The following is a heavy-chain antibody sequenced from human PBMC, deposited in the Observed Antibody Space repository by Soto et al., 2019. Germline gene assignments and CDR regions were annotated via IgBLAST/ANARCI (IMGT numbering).Heavy chain of an antibody. D-gene: IGHD3-10*01. Sequence: EVQLVESGGGLVQPGESLRLSCAASGFTFDYYWMHWVRQAPGKGLVWASRVHSDGTTTTYADSVKGRFTISRDNARNTVSLQMSSLRAEDTAIYYGARRDRGGLDLWGHGTVVTVSS. V-gene: IGHV3-74*01. J-gene: IGHJ3*01. CDR2: VHSDGTTT. CDR3: ARRDRGGLDL. CDR1: GFTFDYYW.